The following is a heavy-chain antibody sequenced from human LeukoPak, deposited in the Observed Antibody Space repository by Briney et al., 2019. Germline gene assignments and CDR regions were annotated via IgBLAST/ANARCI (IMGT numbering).Heavy chain of an antibody. CDR3: ARGRYYYDSSGYVIYYFDY. CDR2: MNPNSGNT. D-gene: IGHD3-22*01. V-gene: IGHV1-8*01. CDR1: GYTFTRYD. Sequence: ASVKVSCKASGYTFTRYDINWVRQATGQGLEWMGWMNPNSGNTGYAQKFQGRVTMTRNTSISTAYMELSSLRSEDTAVYYCARGRYYYDSSGYVIYYFDYWGQGTLVTVSS. J-gene: IGHJ4*02.